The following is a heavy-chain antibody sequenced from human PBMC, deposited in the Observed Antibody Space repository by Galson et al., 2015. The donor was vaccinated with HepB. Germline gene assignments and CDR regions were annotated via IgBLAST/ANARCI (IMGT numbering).Heavy chain of an antibody. Sequence: SLRLSCAASGFTFHDYGMTWVRQAPGKGLEWVSGINWNGGSIGYADSVKGRFTISRDNAKISLYLQMNSLRAEDTAFYYCARANYMFLVRGVTSINGMDVWGQGTTVTVSS. V-gene: IGHV3-20*04. D-gene: IGHD3-10*01. CDR3: ARANYMFLVRGVTSINGMDV. CDR1: GFTFHDYG. J-gene: IGHJ6*02. CDR2: INWNGGSI.